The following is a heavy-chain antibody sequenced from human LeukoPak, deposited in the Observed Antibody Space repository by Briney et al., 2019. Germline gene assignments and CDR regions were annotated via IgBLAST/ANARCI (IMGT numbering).Heavy chain of an antibody. CDR1: GFPFSNFA. CDR3: AKAGGRGWSNWFDP. CDR2: ISAGGSST. Sequence: GGSLRLSCAATGFPFSNFAMTWIRQAPGKGLEWISLISAGGSSTFDADSMRGRFTISRDNYKNTLYLQMNSLRVEDTAVYYCAKAGGRGWSNWFDPWGQGTQVTVSS. V-gene: IGHV3-23*01. J-gene: IGHJ5*02. D-gene: IGHD6-19*01.